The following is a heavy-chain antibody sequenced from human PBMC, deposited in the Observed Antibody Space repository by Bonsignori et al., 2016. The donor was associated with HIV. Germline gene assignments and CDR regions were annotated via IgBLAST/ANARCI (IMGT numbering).Heavy chain of an antibody. D-gene: IGHD1-1*01. Sequence: WIRQPPGKGLEWVGTIHDSGGADYNPSLRGRVTISKDTSRDQISLNLRSVTAADTAVYFCVRDMSNWNLDFWGRGTLVTVSS. J-gene: IGHJ4*02. V-gene: IGHV4-39*07. CDR3: VRDMSNWNLDF. CDR2: IHDSGGA.